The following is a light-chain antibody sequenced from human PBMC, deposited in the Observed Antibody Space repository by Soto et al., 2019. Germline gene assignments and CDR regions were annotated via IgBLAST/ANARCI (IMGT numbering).Light chain of an antibody. V-gene: IGKV3-11*01. CDR1: QSVSSY. Sequence: EIVLTQSPATLSLSPGERVTLSCRASQSVSSYFAWYQQKPGLAPRLLIYDASTRAAGIPARFSGSGSGTDFTLTISSLEPDDFAVYYCQQRSDCPLTFGGGTKVEIK. CDR2: DAS. J-gene: IGKJ4*01. CDR3: QQRSDCPLT.